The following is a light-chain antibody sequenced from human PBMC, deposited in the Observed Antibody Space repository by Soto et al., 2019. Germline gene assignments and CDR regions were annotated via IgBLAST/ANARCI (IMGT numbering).Light chain of an antibody. CDR3: QQYNNWPRT. CDR2: GAS. J-gene: IGKJ1*01. CDR1: QYVSTY. Sequence: VLTQSPATLSLSPGERATLSCRASQYVSTYLAWYQQKPGQAPRLLIYGASTRATGIPARFSGSGSGTEFTLTINSLQSEDFAVYYCQQYNNWPRTFGQGTKVDI. V-gene: IGKV3-15*01.